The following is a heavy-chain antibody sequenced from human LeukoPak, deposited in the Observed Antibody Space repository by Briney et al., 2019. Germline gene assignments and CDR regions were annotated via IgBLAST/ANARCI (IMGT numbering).Heavy chain of an antibody. CDR3: AKDGQVNQPDRLFTD. V-gene: IGHV3-23*01. CDR2: FSGSGGTT. J-gene: IGHJ4*02. Sequence: GGSLRLSCAASGFTFSSYAMSWVRQAPGKGLEWGSVFSGSGGTTHYADSVKGRFTISRDNSKNTLYLQMNSLRGEDTAVYYCAKDGQVNQPDRLFTDWGQGTLVVVSS. CDR1: GFTFSSYA. D-gene: IGHD1-14*01.